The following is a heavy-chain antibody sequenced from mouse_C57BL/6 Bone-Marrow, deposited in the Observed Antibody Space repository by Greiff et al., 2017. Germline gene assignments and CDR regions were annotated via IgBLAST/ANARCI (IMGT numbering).Heavy chain of an antibody. CDR1: GYTFTSYW. V-gene: IGHV1-64*01. D-gene: IGHD5-1*01. J-gene: IGHJ2*01. CDR3: ARRGDIEYQYYFDY. CDR2: IHPNSGST. Sequence: QVQLQQPGAELVKPGASVKLSCKASGYTFTSYWMHWVKQRPGQGLEWIGMIHPNSGSTNYNEKFKSKATLTVDKSSSTAYMQLSSLTSEDSAVYYCARRGDIEYQYYFDYWGQGTTLTVSS.